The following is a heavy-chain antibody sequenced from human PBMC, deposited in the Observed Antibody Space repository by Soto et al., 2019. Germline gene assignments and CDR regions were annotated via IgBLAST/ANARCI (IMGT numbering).Heavy chain of an antibody. V-gene: IGHV1-2*02. D-gene: IGHD1-7*01. J-gene: IGHJ4*02. CDR1: GYTLTGYY. Sequence: QVQLVQSGAEVKKPGASVKVSCKASGYTLTGYYMHWVRQAPGQGLEWMGWINPNSGGTNYAQKVQGRVTMTRDTASSTAYMELSRLRSDDTAVYYCARVRRGNYHFDYWGQGTLVTVSS. CDR2: INPNSGGT. CDR3: ARVRRGNYHFDY.